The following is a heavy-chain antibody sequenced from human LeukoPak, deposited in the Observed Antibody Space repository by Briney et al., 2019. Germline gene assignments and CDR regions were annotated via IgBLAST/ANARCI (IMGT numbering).Heavy chain of an antibody. V-gene: IGHV3-9*01. D-gene: IGHD2-21*02. CDR1: GFNFDNYG. Sequence: GGSLRLSCTASGFNFDNYGMHWVRQPPGKGLEWVSGLNWYSGSIGYADSVKGRFTISRDNAKNSLYLQMNNLRSEDTALYYCARDICGGDCSIDFWGQGTLVAVSS. CDR2: LNWYSGSI. CDR3: ARDICGGDCSIDF. J-gene: IGHJ4*02.